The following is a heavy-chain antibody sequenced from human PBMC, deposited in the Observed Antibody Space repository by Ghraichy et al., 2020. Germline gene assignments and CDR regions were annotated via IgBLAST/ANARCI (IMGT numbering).Heavy chain of an antibody. D-gene: IGHD2-2*01. CDR2: INPNSGGT. Sequence: ASVKVSCKASGYTFTGYYMLWVRQAPGQGLEWMGWINPNSGGTNYAQKFQGRVTMTRDTSISTAYMELSRLRSDDTAVYYCARASYCSSTSCYFGVDYWGQGTLVTVSS. CDR3: ARASYCSSTSCYFGVDY. J-gene: IGHJ4*02. V-gene: IGHV1-2*02. CDR1: GYTFTGYY.